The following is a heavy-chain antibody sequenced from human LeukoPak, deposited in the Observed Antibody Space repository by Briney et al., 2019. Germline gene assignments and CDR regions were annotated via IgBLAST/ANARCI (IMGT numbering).Heavy chain of an antibody. Sequence: GGSLRLSCATSGFTFSTYGMHWVRQAPGKGQEWVSYISGSSTSIYHADSVKGRFTISRDNAKNSLYLQMNSLRAEDTAVYYCARDVGYRSWFDPWGQGTLVIVSS. J-gene: IGHJ5*02. CDR1: GFTFSTYG. CDR3: ARDVGYRSWFDP. V-gene: IGHV3-48*01. D-gene: IGHD5-18*01. CDR2: ISGSSTSI.